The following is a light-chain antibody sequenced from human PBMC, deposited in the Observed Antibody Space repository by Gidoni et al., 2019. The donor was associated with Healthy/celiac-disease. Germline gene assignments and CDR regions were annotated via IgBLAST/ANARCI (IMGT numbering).Light chain of an antibody. J-gene: IGLJ1*01. Sequence: QSALTQPASVSGSPGQSTTISCTGTSSDVGSYNLVSWYQQHPGKAPKLMIYEGSKRPSGVSNRFSGSKSGNTASLTISGLQAEDEADYYCCSYAGSSIFYVFGTGTKVTVL. V-gene: IGLV2-23*01. CDR2: EGS. CDR1: SSDVGSYNL. CDR3: CSYAGSSIFYV.